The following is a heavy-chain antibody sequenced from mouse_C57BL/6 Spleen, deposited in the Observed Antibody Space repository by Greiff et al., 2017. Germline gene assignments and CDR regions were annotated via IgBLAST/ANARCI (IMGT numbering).Heavy chain of an antibody. CDR2: ISSGGSYT. J-gene: IGHJ2*01. CDR1: GFTFSSYG. V-gene: IGHV5-6*02. D-gene: IGHD2-5*01. CDR3: ARHGDYSNYVRYYFDY. Sequence: DVKLVESGGDLVKPGGSLKLSCAASGFTFSSYGMSWVRQTPDKRLEWVATISSGGSYTYYPDSVKGRFTISRDNAKNTQYLQMSSLKSEDTAMYYCARHGDYSNYVRYYFDYWGQGTTLTVSS.